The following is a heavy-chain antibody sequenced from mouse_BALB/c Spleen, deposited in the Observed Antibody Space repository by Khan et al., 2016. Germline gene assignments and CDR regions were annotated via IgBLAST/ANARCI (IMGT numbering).Heavy chain of an antibody. CDR2: IDPFNGGT. Sequence: VQLQQSGPELMKPGASVKISCKASGYSFTNYYMHWVKQSHGKSLEWIGYIDPFNGGTGYNLKFKGKATLTVDKSSSTAYMHLSSLTSEDSAVDYCGRGDYNGSSYWYFDVWGAGTTVTVSS. CDR1: GYSFTNYY. D-gene: IGHD1-1*01. CDR3: GRGDYNGSSYWYFDV. J-gene: IGHJ1*01. V-gene: IGHV1S135*01.